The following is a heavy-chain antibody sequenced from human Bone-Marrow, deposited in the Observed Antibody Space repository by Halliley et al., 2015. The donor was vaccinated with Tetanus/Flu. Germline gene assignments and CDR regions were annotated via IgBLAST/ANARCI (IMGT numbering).Heavy chain of an antibody. CDR2: IFYSGNT. J-gene: IGHJ5*02. CDR1: GGSISPYY. D-gene: IGHD3-10*01. V-gene: IGHV4-59*01. CDR3: ARSGSGNYEGWLDP. Sequence: TLSLTCTVSGGSISPYYWSWIRQPPGKGLEWIGYIFYSGNTNYNPSLKSRVTISVDTSKNQFSLRLSSVTPADTAVYYCARSGSGNYEGWLDPWGQGTLVIVSS.